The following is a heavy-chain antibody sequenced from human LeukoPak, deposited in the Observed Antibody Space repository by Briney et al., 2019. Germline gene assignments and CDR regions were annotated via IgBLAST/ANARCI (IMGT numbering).Heavy chain of an antibody. V-gene: IGHV3-7*01. CDR2: IKQDGSEK. D-gene: IGHD1-26*01. CDR3: ARRRGSHSFDI. CDR1: GFTFSTFA. J-gene: IGHJ3*02. Sequence: GGSLRLSCAASGFTFSTFAMHWVRLSPGKGLEWVANIKQDGSEKYCVDSVKGRFTISRDNAKNSLYLQMNSLRAEDTAVYYCARRRGSHSFDIWGQGTMVTVSS.